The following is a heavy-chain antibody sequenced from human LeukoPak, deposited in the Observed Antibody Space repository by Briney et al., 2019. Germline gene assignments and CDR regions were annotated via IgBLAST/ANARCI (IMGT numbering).Heavy chain of an antibody. V-gene: IGHV3-21*01. CDR1: GFTFRSHG. D-gene: IGHD2-2*01. Sequence: GGSLRLSCAASGFTFRSHGMNWVRQAPGKGLEWVSSISSSSSYIYYADSVKGRFTISRDNAKNSLYLQMNSLRAEDTAVYYCARRAVPADYFDYWGQGTLVTVSS. CDR3: ARRAVPADYFDY. CDR2: ISSSSSYI. J-gene: IGHJ4*02.